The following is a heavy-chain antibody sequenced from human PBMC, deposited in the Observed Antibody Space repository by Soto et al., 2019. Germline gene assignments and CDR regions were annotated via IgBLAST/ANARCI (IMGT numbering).Heavy chain of an antibody. Sequence: QXLSLTCAISGDXVSSNTDAWNWIRQSPSRGLEWLGRTYYRSKWYNDYSVYVKSRITINPDTSNNQFSLNLKSVTPEDTALYYCVRDVGFDFDYWGLGTLGTVSS. CDR2: TYYRSKWYN. CDR1: GDXVSSNTDA. V-gene: IGHV6-1*01. D-gene: IGHD1-26*01. J-gene: IGHJ4*02. CDR3: VRDVGFDFDY.